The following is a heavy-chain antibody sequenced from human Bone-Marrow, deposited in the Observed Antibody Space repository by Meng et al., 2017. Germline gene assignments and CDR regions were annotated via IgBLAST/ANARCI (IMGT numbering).Heavy chain of an antibody. D-gene: IGHD6-25*01. CDR3: ARVPPLEQRIGKDAFDI. CDR2: INSDGSST. Sequence: GGSLRLSCAASGFTFSSYWMHWVRQAPGKGLVWVSRINSDGSSTSYADSVKGRFTISRDNAKNTLYLQMNSLRAEDTAVYYCARVPPLEQRIGKDAFDIWGQGTMVTVSS. V-gene: IGHV3-74*01. CDR1: GFTFSSYW. J-gene: IGHJ3*02.